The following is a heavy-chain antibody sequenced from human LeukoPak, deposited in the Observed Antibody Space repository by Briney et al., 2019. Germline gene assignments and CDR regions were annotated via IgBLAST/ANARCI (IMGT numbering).Heavy chain of an antibody. CDR2: ISGSGGSA. J-gene: IGHJ4*02. V-gene: IGHV3-23*01. CDR1: GFTFSSYA. CDR3: AKDDTVTLFDY. Sequence: GGSLRLSCAASGFTFSSYAMSWVRQAPGKGPEWVSAISGSGGSAYYADSVKGRFTISRDNSKNTLYLQMNSLRAEDPAVYYCAKDDTVTLFDYWGQRTLVTVSS. D-gene: IGHD4-17*01.